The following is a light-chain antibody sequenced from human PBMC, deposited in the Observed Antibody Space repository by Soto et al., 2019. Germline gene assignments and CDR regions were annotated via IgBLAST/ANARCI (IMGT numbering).Light chain of an antibody. J-gene: IGKJ2*01. V-gene: IGKV1-39*01. Sequence: DIQMDQSPSSLSASVGNRVTITCRASQTISNSVNWYQQKPGKAPKLLISAVSKLQTGVPLRFTGGRAGAEFTLTISGLQREDFATYYCQQSHTTPYTFGQGTKLELQ. CDR3: QQSHTTPYT. CDR1: QTISNS. CDR2: AVS.